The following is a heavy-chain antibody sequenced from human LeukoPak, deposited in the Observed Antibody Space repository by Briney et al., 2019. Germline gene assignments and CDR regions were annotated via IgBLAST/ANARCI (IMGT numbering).Heavy chain of an antibody. CDR1: GDSFSSYF. D-gene: IGHD1-7*01. CDR3: AREITGTRGVDH. CDR2: MYTSGIT. Sequence: SKTLSLTCTVSGDSFSSYFWSWIRQPAGKGLEWIGRMYTSGITNSNPSLKSRVTMSVDTSKNQFSLNLTSVTAADTAVYYCAREITGTRGVDHWGQGILVTVSS. V-gene: IGHV4-4*07. J-gene: IGHJ4*02.